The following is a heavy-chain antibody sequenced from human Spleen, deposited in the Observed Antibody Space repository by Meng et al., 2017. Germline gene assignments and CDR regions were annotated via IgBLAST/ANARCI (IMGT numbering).Heavy chain of an antibody. D-gene: IGHD5-18*01. CDR2: IYYTGST. CDR1: GGSISSSFFD. V-gene: IGHV4-39*01. J-gene: IGHJ4*02. CDR3: ARLDDTGIDY. Sequence: QLQLQESGPGLVKPSETLSLTCTVSGGSISSSFFDWGGVRQPPGKGLEWIGSIYYTGSTYYNPSLKSRVTISIDTSKNQFSLKLSSVTAADTAVYYCARLDDTGIDYWGQGILVTVSS.